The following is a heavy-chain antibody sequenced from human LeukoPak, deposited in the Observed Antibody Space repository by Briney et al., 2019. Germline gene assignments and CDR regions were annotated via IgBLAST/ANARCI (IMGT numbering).Heavy chain of an antibody. CDR3: ARDRWYYYDSTDYYHDAFDI. Sequence: PGGSLRLSCAASGFTFSSYWMHWVRQAPGKGLVWVSRISNDGGNTSYADSVKGRFTISRDNAKNTLYLQMNSLRAEDTAVYYCARDRWYYYDSTDYYHDAFDIWGQGTMVTVSS. J-gene: IGHJ3*02. V-gene: IGHV3-74*01. D-gene: IGHD3-22*01. CDR2: ISNDGGNT. CDR1: GFTFSSYW.